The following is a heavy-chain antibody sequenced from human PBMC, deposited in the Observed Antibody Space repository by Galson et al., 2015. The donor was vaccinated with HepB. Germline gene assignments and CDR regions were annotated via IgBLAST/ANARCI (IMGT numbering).Heavy chain of an antibody. D-gene: IGHD4-23*01. CDR2: ISSSSSTI. Sequence: SLRLSCAASGFTFSSYSMNWVRQAPGKGLEWVSYISSSSSTIYYADSVKGRFTISRDNAKNSLYLQMNSLRAEDTAVYYCARGGIYGGNSDYFDYWGQGTLVTVSS. V-gene: IGHV3-48*01. CDR1: GFTFSSYS. CDR3: ARGGIYGGNSDYFDY. J-gene: IGHJ4*02.